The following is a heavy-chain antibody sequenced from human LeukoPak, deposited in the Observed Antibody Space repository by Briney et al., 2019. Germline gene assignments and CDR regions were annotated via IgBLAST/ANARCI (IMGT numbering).Heavy chain of an antibody. D-gene: IGHD6-13*01. CDR3: ARESSSWTNYYYYYYMDV. V-gene: IGHV4-34*01. CDR1: GGSFSGYY. Sequence: TSETLSLTCAVYGGSFSGYYWSWIRQPPGKGLEWIGEINHSGSTKYNPSLKSRVTISVDTSKNQFSLKQSSVTAADTAVYYCARESSSWTNYYYYYYMDVWGKGTTVTVSS. CDR2: INHSGST. J-gene: IGHJ6*03.